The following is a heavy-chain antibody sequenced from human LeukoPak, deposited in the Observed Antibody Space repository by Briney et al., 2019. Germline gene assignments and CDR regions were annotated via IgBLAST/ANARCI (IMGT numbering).Heavy chain of an antibody. CDR2: IYHSGST. D-gene: IGHD6-25*01. CDR1: GGSISSGGYS. J-gene: IGHJ2*01. CDR3: ARQGGGFWYFDL. Sequence: SETLSLTCAVSGGSISSGGYSWSWIRQPPGKGLEWIGYIYHSGSTNYNPSLKSRVTISVDTSKNQFSLKLSSVTAADTAVYYCARQGGGFWYFDLWGRGTLVTVSS. V-gene: IGHV4-30-2*01.